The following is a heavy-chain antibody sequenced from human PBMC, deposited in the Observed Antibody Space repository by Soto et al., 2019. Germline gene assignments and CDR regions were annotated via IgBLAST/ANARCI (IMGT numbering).Heavy chain of an antibody. CDR3: ARDLGYYDILTGSRSNYYAMDV. Sequence: QVQLVQSGAEVKKPGASVKVSCKASGYTFTGYYIHWVRQAPGQGLEWMGWINPNSGGTNYAQKLQGWVTMTRDTSISTAYMELSRLRSDDTAVYYCARDLGYYDILTGSRSNYYAMDVWGQGTTVTVSS. D-gene: IGHD3-9*01. J-gene: IGHJ6*02. V-gene: IGHV1-2*04. CDR1: GYTFTGYY. CDR2: INPNSGGT.